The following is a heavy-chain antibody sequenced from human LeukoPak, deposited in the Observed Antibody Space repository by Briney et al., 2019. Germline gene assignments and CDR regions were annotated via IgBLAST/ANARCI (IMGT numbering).Heavy chain of an antibody. CDR3: ARADIFDSWGLDS. CDR2: LYSSGDT. V-gene: IGHV4-4*07. Sequence: SQTLSLLRSVSVGPISNFYWRWIRQPAGKGLEWIGRLYSSGDTNYNPSLTSRVTMSVDTSKNQFSLKLTSVTAAGTAVYCARADIFDSWGLDSWGQGTLGTVSS. D-gene: IGHD3-9*01. J-gene: IGHJ4*02. CDR1: VGPISNFY.